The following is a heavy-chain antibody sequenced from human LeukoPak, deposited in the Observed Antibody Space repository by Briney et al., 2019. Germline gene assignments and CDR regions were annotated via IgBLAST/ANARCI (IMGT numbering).Heavy chain of an antibody. CDR2: ISWNSGSI. Sequence: GGSLRLSCAASGFSFENYALHWVRQAPGKGLEWVSGISWNSGSIGYADSVRGRFTISRDNGKNALYLQMNSLRAEDMALYYCAKDKGDGYNRLDRVFDSWGQGTLVTVSS. CDR1: GFSFENYA. CDR3: AKDKGDGYNRLDRVFDS. J-gene: IGHJ4*02. V-gene: IGHV3-9*03. D-gene: IGHD5-24*01.